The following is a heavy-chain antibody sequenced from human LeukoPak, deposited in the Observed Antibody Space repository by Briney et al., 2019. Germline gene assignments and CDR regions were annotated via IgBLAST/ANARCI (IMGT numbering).Heavy chain of an antibody. Sequence: GGSLRLSCAASGFTFSSYAMSWVRQAPGKGLEWVSGISWNSGSIGYADSVKGRFTISRDNAKNSLYLQMNSLRAEDTALYYCAKDGSGSYYNYNAFDIWGQGTMVTVSS. J-gene: IGHJ3*02. CDR3: AKDGSGSYYNYNAFDI. D-gene: IGHD3-10*01. CDR2: ISWNSGSI. V-gene: IGHV3-9*01. CDR1: GFTFSSYA.